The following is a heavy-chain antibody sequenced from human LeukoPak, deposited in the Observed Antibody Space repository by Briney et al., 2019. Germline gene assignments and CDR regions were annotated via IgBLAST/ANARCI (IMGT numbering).Heavy chain of an antibody. D-gene: IGHD3-3*01. CDR3: ARSLRNGFDI. CDR2: IRSSSSTI. Sequence: GGSLRLSCTASGFSFGDYYMSWIRQAPGKGLEWVSYIRSSSSTIYYADSVKGRFTISTDNANNSLYLQMNSLRAEDTAVYFCARSLRNGFDIWGQGTMVTVSS. J-gene: IGHJ3*02. V-gene: IGHV3-11*04. CDR1: GFSFGDYY.